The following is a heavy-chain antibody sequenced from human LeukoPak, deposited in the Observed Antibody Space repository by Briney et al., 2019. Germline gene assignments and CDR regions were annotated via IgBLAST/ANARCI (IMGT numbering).Heavy chain of an antibody. CDR3: ARDQSSWLSNWFDP. CDR1: GYTFTSYA. J-gene: IGHJ5*02. CDR2: INTNTGNP. Sequence: GASVKVSCKASGYTFTSYAMNWVRQAPGQGLEWMGWINTNTGNPTYAQGFTGRFVFSLDTSVSTAYLQISSLKAEDTAVYYCARDQSSWLSNWFDPWGQGTLVTVSS. D-gene: IGHD6-13*01. V-gene: IGHV7-4-1*02.